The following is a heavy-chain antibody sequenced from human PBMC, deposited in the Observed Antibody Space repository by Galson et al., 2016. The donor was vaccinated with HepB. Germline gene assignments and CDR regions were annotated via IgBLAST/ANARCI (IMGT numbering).Heavy chain of an antibody. CDR2: IYYSGTT. CDR1: GGSVNSGGHF. J-gene: IGHJ4*02. D-gene: IGHD3-10*01. CDR3: ATMGMKYGSGSHTFDS. Sequence: TLSLTCTVSGGSVNSGGHFWSWIRQYPGEGLEWIGYIYYSGTTHYNPSLESRITISLDTSENQFSLDLSSVTAADTAVYYCATMGMKYGSGSHTFDSWGQGTLVTVSS. V-gene: IGHV4-31*03.